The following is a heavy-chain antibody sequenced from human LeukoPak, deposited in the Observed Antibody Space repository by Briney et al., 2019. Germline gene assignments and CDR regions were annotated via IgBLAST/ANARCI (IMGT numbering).Heavy chain of an antibody. D-gene: IGHD2-21*02. CDR3: AKVGGDEYFQH. CDR1: GFTFSSYG. CDR2: ISGSGGST. V-gene: IGHV3-23*01. Sequence: PGGTLRLSCAASGFTFSSYGMSWVRQAPGKGLEWVSAISGSGGSTYYADSVKGRFTISRDNSKNTLYLQMKSLRDEDTAGLQCAKVGGDEYFQHWGQGTLVTVSS. J-gene: IGHJ1*01.